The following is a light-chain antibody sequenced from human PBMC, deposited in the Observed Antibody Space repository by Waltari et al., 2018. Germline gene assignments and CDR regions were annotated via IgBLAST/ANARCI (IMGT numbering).Light chain of an antibody. J-gene: IGKJ2*01. CDR2: GGS. CDR3: QVYGDLRDT. Sequence: EIILTQSPGTLSLSPGERATLSCRASQSVSSTYVGWYQQKSGQAPRLVIYGGSSRATGIPDRFSGSASGTDFTLTISRLEPEDVAVYFCQVYGDLRDTFGQGTKLEIK. CDR1: QSVSSTY. V-gene: IGKV3-20*01.